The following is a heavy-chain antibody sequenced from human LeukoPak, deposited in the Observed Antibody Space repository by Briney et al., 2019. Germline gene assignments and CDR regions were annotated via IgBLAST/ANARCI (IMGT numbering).Heavy chain of an antibody. Sequence: VRSLRLSCAASGFTFSTYVMSWVRQAPGKGLDWVSAISGSGGGTFYADPVKGRFTISRDNSKHKLFLKMNSLRVEDTAVYYCAKDSGYTSGHELFHYWGQGTLVTVSS. V-gene: IGHV3-23*01. CDR3: AKDSGYTSGHELFHY. J-gene: IGHJ4*02. D-gene: IGHD5-18*01. CDR1: GFTFSTYV. CDR2: ISGSGGGT.